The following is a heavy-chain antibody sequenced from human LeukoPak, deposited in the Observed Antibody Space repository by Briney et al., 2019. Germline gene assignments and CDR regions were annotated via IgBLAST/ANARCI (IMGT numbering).Heavy chain of an antibody. CDR3: ARRERFACWFDP. CDR1: GVSISSSSYY. D-gene: IGHD3-10*01. V-gene: IGHV4-39*01. J-gene: IGHJ5*02. Sequence: PSETLSLKRTVSGVSISSSSYYWGGIRQPPGKGGGWIERIYYSGRTYYNPSLKSRVTISVDTSKNQFSLKLSSVTAADTAVYYCARRERFACWFDPWGQGTLVTVSS. CDR2: IYYSGRT.